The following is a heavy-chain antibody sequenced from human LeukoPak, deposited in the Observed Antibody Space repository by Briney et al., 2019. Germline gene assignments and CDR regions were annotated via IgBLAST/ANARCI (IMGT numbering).Heavy chain of an antibody. D-gene: IGHD3-10*01. J-gene: IGHJ4*02. Sequence: SQTLSLTCSVSSGSISSGDYYWRWLRQPPGKGLEIIAYIYYTDSTYYNPALKSRVTISVDTSKNQFSLKLSSVTAADTAVYYCARVLLWFGGHFDYWGQGTLVTVSS. CDR1: SGSISSGDYY. V-gene: IGHV4-30-4*01. CDR2: IYYTDST. CDR3: ARVLLWFGGHFDY.